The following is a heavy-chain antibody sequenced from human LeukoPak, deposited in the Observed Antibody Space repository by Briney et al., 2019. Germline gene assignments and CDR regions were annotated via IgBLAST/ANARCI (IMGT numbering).Heavy chain of an antibody. Sequence: SETLSLTCTVSGGSISNYYWSWIRQPPGKGLEWIGYIYYRGSTNYNPSLKSRVTISTDTNKNQFSLKLSSVTAADTAVYYCARNSGWPRVWFGPWGQGILVTVSS. V-gene: IGHV4-59*01. D-gene: IGHD6-19*01. CDR2: IYYRGST. CDR1: GGSISNYY. CDR3: ARNSGWPRVWFGP. J-gene: IGHJ5*02.